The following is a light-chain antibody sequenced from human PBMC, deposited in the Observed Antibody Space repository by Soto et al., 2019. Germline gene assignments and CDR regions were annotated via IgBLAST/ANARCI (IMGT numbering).Light chain of an antibody. CDR1: SSDVGGYNY. CDR2: EVS. Sequence: QSALTQPASGSGSPGQSITISCTGTSSDVGGYNYVSWYQQHPGTAPKLMIYEVSNRPSGVSNRFSGSKSGNTAALTISGLQADYEAEYYGSSYTSSSPLVFGGGTKVTVL. J-gene: IGLJ2*01. CDR3: SSYTSSSPLV. V-gene: IGLV2-14*01.